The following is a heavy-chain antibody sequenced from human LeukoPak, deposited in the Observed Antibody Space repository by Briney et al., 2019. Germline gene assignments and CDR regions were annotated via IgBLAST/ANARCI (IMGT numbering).Heavy chain of an antibody. J-gene: IGHJ5*02. CDR3: ARHERCSSINCIYNWFDP. V-gene: IGHV4-59*08. CDR2: IYQSGST. CDR1: GGSFSSYY. D-gene: IGHD2-2*01. Sequence: SETLSLTCSVSGGSFSSYYWSWIRQPPGKGLEWIGYIYQSGSTYYNPSLKSRVTIFVDPSKNQFSLNLRSVTAADTAVYYCARHERCSSINCIYNWFDPWGQGTLVIVSS.